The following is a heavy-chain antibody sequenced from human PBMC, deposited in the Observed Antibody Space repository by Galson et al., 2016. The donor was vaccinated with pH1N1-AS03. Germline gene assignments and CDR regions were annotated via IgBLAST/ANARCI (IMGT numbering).Heavy chain of an antibody. V-gene: IGHV1-2*02. Sequence: QSGAEVKKPGESLKTSCKASGYTFSDYYMHWVRQAPGQELEWMGWINPSSGGTKYTQKFQGRVTMTRDTSISTAYMELSRLTSDDTAVYFCARGGGSSLDYWGQGTLVPVSS. J-gene: IGHJ4*02. CDR1: GYTFSDYY. CDR2: INPSSGGT. D-gene: IGHD1-26*01. CDR3: ARGGGSSLDY.